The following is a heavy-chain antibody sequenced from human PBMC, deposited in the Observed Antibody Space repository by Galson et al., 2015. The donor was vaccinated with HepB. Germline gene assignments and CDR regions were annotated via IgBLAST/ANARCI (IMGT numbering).Heavy chain of an antibody. Sequence: SVKVSCKASGGTFSSYAISWVRQAPGQGLEWMGGIIPIFGTANYAQKFQGRVTITADESTSTAYMELSSLRSEDTAVYYCATQRGWELLEFYYWGQGTLVTVSS. J-gene: IGHJ4*02. D-gene: IGHD1-26*01. CDR1: GGTFSSYA. V-gene: IGHV1-69*13. CDR2: IIPIFGTA. CDR3: ATQRGWELLEFYY.